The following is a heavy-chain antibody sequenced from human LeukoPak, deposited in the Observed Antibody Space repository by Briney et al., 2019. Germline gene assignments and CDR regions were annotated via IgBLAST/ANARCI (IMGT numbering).Heavy chain of an antibody. CDR3: ARVGVVESSGYHDYYFDF. V-gene: IGHV4-4*07. D-gene: IGHD3-22*01. Sequence: SETLSLPCTVSGGTMTNYYWSWIRQPARKELEWIGRIYSSGSTNYNPSLKSRVTMSVDTSKNQFSLNLTSVTVADMAVYFCARVGVVESSGYHDYYFDFWGQGSLVTVSS. J-gene: IGHJ4*02. CDR1: GGTMTNYY. CDR2: IYSSGST.